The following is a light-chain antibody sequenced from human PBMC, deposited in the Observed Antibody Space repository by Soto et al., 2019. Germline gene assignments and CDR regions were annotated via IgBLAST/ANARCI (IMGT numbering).Light chain of an antibody. V-gene: IGLV1-40*01. Sequence: QSVLTQPPSVSGAPGQRVTIPCTGSNSNIGSFYDVHWYQQLPGTVPKLLIYGDNNRPSGVPDRFSGSKSGTSASLAITGLQAEDEADYSCQSYDNSLSHVVFGGGTKLTVL. CDR3: QSYDNSLSHVV. CDR1: NSNIGSFYD. CDR2: GDN. J-gene: IGLJ2*01.